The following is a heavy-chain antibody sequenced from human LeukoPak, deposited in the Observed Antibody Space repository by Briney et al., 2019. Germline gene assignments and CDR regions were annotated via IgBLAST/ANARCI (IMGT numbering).Heavy chain of an antibody. D-gene: IGHD1-1*01. Sequence: ASVEVSCKASGYTFTTYYIHWVRQAPGQGLEWMGFINPTGGSTSYAQKFQGRVTMTRDTSTSAVYMELSSLRSEDTAMYYCARNVASGFDYWGQGTLVTVSS. V-gene: IGHV1-46*01. CDR2: INPTGGST. CDR3: ARNVASGFDY. J-gene: IGHJ4*02. CDR1: GYTFTTYY.